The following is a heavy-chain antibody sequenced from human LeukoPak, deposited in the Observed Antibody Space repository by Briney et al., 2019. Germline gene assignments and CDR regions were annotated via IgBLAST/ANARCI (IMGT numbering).Heavy chain of an antibody. J-gene: IGHJ4*02. CDR2: ISGSGGST. V-gene: IGHV3-23*01. CDR1: GFTFSSYS. CDR3: AKGSTMIVVVITLDY. Sequence: PGGSLRLSCAASGFTFSSYSMNWVRQAPGKGLEWVSAISGSGGSTYYADSVKGRFTISRDNSKNTLYLQMNSLRAEDTAVYYCAKGSTMIVVVITLDYWGQGTLVTVSS. D-gene: IGHD3-22*01.